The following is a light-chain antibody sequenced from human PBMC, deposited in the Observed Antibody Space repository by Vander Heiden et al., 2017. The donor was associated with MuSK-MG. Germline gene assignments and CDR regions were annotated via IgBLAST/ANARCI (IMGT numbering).Light chain of an antibody. CDR3: QQYGTSPT. V-gene: IGKV3-20*01. J-gene: IGKJ2*01. CDR2: GAS. Sequence: EIVLTQSPGTLSLSPGEGATLSCRASQSVTSNYLAWYQQKPGQAPRLLTYGASSRATGIPDRFIGSGSGTDFTLTISSLEPEDFAVYYCQQYGTSPTFEQGTKLEIE. CDR1: QSVTSNY.